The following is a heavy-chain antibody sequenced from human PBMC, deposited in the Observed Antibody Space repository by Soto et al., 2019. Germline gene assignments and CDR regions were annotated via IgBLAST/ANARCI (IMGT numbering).Heavy chain of an antibody. CDR1: GGSISSGGYS. D-gene: IGHD2-15*01. V-gene: IGHV4-30-2*01. J-gene: IGHJ5*02. Sequence: SETLSLTCAVSGGSISSGGYSWSWIRQPPGKGLEWIGYIYHSGSTYYNPSLKSRVTISVDRSKNQFSLKLSSVTAADTAVYYCARVFRXQGDCSGGSCYSYWFDPWGQGTLVTVSS. CDR2: IYHSGST. CDR3: ARVFRXQGDCSGGSCYSYWFDP.